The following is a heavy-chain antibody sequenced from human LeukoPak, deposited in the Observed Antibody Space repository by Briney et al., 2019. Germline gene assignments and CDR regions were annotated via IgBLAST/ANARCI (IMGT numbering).Heavy chain of an antibody. J-gene: IGHJ5*02. CDR2: IYYSGST. CDR1: GGSISSGGYY. D-gene: IGHD3-10*01. Sequence: PSQTLSLTCTVSGGSISSGGYYWSWIRQHPGKGLEWIGYIYYSGSTYYNPSLKSRVTISVDTSKNQFSLKLSSVTAADTAVYYCARVYGLGDQGGKNWFDPWGQGTLVTVSS. CDR3: ARVYGLGDQGGKNWFDP. V-gene: IGHV4-31*03.